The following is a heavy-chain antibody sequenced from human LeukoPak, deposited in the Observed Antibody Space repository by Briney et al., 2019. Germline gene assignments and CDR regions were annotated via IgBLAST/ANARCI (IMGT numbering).Heavy chain of an antibody. Sequence: SETLSLTCAVYGGSFSGYYWSWIRQPPGKGLEWIGEINHSGSTNYNPSLKSRVTISVDTSKNQFSLKLSSETAANTAVYYRARKSYGMDVWGKGTTVTVSS. CDR1: GGSFSGYY. CDR3: ARKSYGMDV. J-gene: IGHJ6*04. CDR2: INHSGST. V-gene: IGHV4-34*01.